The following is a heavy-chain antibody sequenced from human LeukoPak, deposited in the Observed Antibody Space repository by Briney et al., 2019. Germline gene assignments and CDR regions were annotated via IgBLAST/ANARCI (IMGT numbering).Heavy chain of an antibody. J-gene: IGHJ4*02. CDR1: GGTFSSYA. V-gene: IGHV1-46*01. CDR3: ARLYSSGWYVGRYDY. CDR2: INPSGGST. D-gene: IGHD6-19*01. Sequence: ASVKVSCKASGGTFSSYAISWVRQAPGQGLEWMGIINPSGGSTSYAQKFQGRVTMTRDTSTSTVYMELSSLRSEDTAVYYCARLYSSGWYVGRYDYWGQGTLVTVSS.